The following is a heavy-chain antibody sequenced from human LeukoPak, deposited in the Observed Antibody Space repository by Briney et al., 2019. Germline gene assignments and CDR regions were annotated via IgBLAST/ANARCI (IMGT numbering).Heavy chain of an antibody. CDR2: IHYSGST. V-gene: IGHV4-59*01. CDR1: GGSISSYY. CDR3: ARSVEGYCRGGSCYSYSYYMDV. J-gene: IGHJ6*03. Sequence: PSETLSLTCTVSGGSISSYYWSWIRQPPGKGLEWIGYIHYSGSTNYNPSLKSRLTISVETSKNQFSLKLRSVTAADTAVYYCARSVEGYCRGGSCYSYSYYMDVWGKGTTVTVSS. D-gene: IGHD2-15*01.